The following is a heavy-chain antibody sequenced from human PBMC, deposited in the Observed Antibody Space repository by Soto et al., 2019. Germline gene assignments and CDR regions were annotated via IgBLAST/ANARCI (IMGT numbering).Heavy chain of an antibody. V-gene: IGHV2-5*02. D-gene: IGHD7-27*01. J-gene: IGHJ4*02. CDR1: GFSRSTSGVG. CDR3: ARKSVNWGSRGLGDY. CDR2: LSWDDDK. Sequence: QITLKESGPTLVKPTQTLTLTCTFSGFSRSTSGVGVGWLRHPPGKALEWLAFLSWDDDKRDSPSLKSRLTITKDTSKTQVLLTMTNMDPVETATYYCARKSVNWGSRGLGDYWGQGTLVTVA.